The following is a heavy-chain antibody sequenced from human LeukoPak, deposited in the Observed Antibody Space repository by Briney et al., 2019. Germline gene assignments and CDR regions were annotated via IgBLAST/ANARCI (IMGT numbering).Heavy chain of an antibody. CDR2: IYHSGRT. CDR1: GYSISSGYY. D-gene: IGHD6-19*01. V-gene: IGHV4-38-2*02. CDR3: ARLSNSGWANFDY. J-gene: IGHJ4*02. Sequence: PSETLSLTCTVSGYSISSGYYWGWIRQPPGKGLEWIGSIYHSGRTFYNPSLKSRVTLSVDTSKNQFSLKLTSVPAADTAVYYCARLSNSGWANFDYWGQGTLVTVSS.